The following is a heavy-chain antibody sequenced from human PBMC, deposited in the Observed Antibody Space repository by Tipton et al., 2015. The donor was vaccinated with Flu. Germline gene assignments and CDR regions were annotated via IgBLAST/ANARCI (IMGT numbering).Heavy chain of an antibody. CDR2: IYHSGST. CDR3: AGSMITFGGVIVTPFDP. J-gene: IGHJ5*02. Sequence: GSLRLSCAVSGYSISSGYYWGWIRQPPGKGLEWIGSIYHSGSTYYNPSLKSRVTISVDTSKNQFSLKLSSVTAADTVVYYCAGSMITFGGVIVTPFDPWGQGTLVTVSS. CDR1: GYSISSGYY. D-gene: IGHD3-16*02. V-gene: IGHV4-38-2*01.